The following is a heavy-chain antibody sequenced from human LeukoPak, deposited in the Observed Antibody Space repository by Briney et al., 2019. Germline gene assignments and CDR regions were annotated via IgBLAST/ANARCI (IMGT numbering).Heavy chain of an antibody. CDR2: IYTSGST. J-gene: IGHJ2*01. CDR3: ARFMTANLRVVEYFDL. V-gene: IGHV4-61*02. D-gene: IGHD2-15*01. Sequence: PSETLSLTCTVSGGSISSGSYYWSWIRQPAGKGLEWIGRIYTSGSTNYNPSLKSRVTISVDTSKNQFSLKLSSVTAADTAVYYCARFMTANLRVVEYFDLWGRGTLVTVSS. CDR1: GGSISSGSYY.